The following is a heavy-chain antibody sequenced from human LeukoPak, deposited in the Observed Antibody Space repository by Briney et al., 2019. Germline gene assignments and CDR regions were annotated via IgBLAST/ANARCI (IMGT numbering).Heavy chain of an antibody. CDR1: GGSISSYY. V-gene: IGHV4-4*07. J-gene: IGHJ6*03. CDR2: INTSGST. CDR3: ARELRRRVTAIGYGPREQYYYMDV. Sequence: PSETLSLTCTVSGGSISSYYWSWIRQPPGKGLEWIGRINTSGSTNYNPSLKSRVTMSVDTSKNQFSMNLNAVTAADTAVYYCARELRRRVTAIGYGPREQYYYMDVWGKGTTVTISS. D-gene: IGHD2-21*02.